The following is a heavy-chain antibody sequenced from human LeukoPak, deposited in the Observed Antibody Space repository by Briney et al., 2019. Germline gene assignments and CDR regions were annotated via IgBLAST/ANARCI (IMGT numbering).Heavy chain of an antibody. Sequence: GGSLRLSCAASGFTVSSNYMSWVRQAPGKGLDWVSVIYSGGSTYYADSVKGRFTISRDNSKNTLYLQMNSPRAEDTAVYYCARDNYYDSSGYPYMDVWGKGTTVTVSS. V-gene: IGHV3-53*01. J-gene: IGHJ6*03. CDR1: GFTVSSNY. CDR3: ARDNYYDSSGYPYMDV. D-gene: IGHD3-22*01. CDR2: IYSGGST.